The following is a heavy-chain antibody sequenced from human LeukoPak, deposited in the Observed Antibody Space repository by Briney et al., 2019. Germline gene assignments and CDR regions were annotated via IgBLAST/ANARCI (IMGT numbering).Heavy chain of an antibody. V-gene: IGHV5-51*01. CDR1: GYSFTSYW. Sequence: GESLKISCKGSGYSFTSYWIGWVRQMPGKGLEWMGIIYLGDSDTRYSPSFQGQVTISADKSISTAYLQWRSLKASDTAMYYCXXTDGSMVRGVNWFDPWGQGTLVTVSS. CDR2: IYLGDSDT. J-gene: IGHJ5*02. D-gene: IGHD3-10*01. CDR3: XXTDGSMVRGVNWFDP.